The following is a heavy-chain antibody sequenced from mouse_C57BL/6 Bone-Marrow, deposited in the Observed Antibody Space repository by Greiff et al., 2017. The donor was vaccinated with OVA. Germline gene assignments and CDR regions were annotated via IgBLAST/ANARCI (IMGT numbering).Heavy chain of an antibody. CDR3: STGAGYFDV. V-gene: IGHV1-15*01. CDR1: GYTFTDYE. J-gene: IGHJ1*03. CDR2: IDPETGGT. Sequence: LVESGAELVRPGASVTLSCKASGYTFTDYEMHWVKQTPVHGLEWIGAIDPETGGTAYNQKFKGKAILTADKSSSTAYMELRSLTSEDSAVYYCSTGAGYFDVWGTGTTVTVSS. D-gene: IGHD4-1*01.